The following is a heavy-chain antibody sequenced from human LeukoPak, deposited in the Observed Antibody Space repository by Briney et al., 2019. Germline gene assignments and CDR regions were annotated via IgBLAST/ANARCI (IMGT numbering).Heavy chain of an antibody. V-gene: IGHV1-2*02. J-gene: IGHJ4*02. D-gene: IGHD3-10*01. Sequence: ASVKVSCKASGYTFSDFYMHWVRQAPGQGPEWMGWSNPNNGDTNYAQKFQGRVTMTRNASISTAYMELSSLRSEDTAVYYCARGIRLVRGVILGYYFDYWGQGTLVTVSS. CDR1: GYTFSDFY. CDR3: ARGIRLVRGVILGYYFDY. CDR2: SNPNNGDT.